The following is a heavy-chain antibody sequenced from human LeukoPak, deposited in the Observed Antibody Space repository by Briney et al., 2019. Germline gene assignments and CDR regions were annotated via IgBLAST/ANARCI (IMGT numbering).Heavy chain of an antibody. Sequence: ASVKVSCKASGYTFTSYGISWVRRAPGQGLEWMGWISAYNGNTNYAQKLQGRVTMTTDTSTSTAYLELSSLRSEDTAVYYCARDSSEFRSLIPHWGQGTLVTVSS. CDR1: GYTFTSYG. J-gene: IGHJ1*01. D-gene: IGHD2-21*01. V-gene: IGHV1-18*01. CDR3: ARDSSEFRSLIPH. CDR2: ISAYNGNT.